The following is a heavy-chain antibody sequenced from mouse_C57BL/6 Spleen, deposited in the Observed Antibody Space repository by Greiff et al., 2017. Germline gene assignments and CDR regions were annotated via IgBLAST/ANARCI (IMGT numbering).Heavy chain of an antibody. D-gene: IGHD1-1*01. J-gene: IGHJ1*03. CDR1: GYTFTNYW. V-gene: IGHV1-63*01. Sequence: QVQLQQSGAELVRPGTSVKMSCKASGYTFTNYWIGWAKQRPGHGLEWIGDIYPGGGYTNYNEKFKGKATLTADKSSSTAYMQFSSLTSEDSAIYYCARSGYHGSSYGYFDVWGTGTTVTVSS. CDR3: ARSGYHGSSYGYFDV. CDR2: IYPGGGYT.